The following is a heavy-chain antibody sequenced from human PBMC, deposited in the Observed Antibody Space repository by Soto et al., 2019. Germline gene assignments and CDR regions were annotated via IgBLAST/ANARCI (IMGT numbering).Heavy chain of an antibody. D-gene: IGHD3-22*01. CDR2: IIPIFGTA. J-gene: IGHJ4*02. CDR3: ARGYYYDSSGYPSFDY. Sequence: ASVKVSCKASGGTFSSYAISWVRQAPGQGLEWMGGIIPIFGTANYAQKFQGRVTITADESTSTAYMELSSLRSEDTAVYYCARGYYYDSSGYPSFDYWGQGTLVTVSS. CDR1: GGTFSSYA. V-gene: IGHV1-69*13.